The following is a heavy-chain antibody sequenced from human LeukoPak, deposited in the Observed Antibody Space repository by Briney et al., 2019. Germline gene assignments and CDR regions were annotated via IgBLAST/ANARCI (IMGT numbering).Heavy chain of an antibody. J-gene: IGHJ4*02. CDR1: GFPFSSYW. V-gene: IGHV3-74*01. Sequence: GGSLRLSCAASGFPFSSYWMHWVRQAPGKGLVWVSHIISDGISTSYADSVKGRFTISRDNAKNTLYLQMNSLRAEDTAVYYCARGSRASGSPAYWGQGTLVTVSS. CDR3: ARGSRASGSPAY. D-gene: IGHD1-26*01. CDR2: IISDGIST.